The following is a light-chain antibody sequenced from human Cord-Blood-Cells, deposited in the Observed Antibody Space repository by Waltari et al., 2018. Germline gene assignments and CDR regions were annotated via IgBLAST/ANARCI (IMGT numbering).Light chain of an antibody. Sequence: EIVMTQSPATLSVSPGERATLSCRVSQSVSSNLAWYQQKPGQAPRLLIYGASTRATGIPARFSGSGSGTEFTLTISSLQSEDFAVYYCQQYNNWPQLTFGGGTKVEIK. CDR3: QQYNNWPQLT. V-gene: IGKV3-15*01. J-gene: IGKJ4*01. CDR2: GAS. CDR1: QSVSSN.